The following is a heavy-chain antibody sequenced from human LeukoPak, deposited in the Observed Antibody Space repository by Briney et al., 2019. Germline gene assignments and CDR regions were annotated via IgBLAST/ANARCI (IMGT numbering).Heavy chain of an antibody. D-gene: IGHD2-21*02. CDR3: AKLGVTVVVTASDNWFDP. Sequence: GGSLRLSCAASGFTFSDYYMSWIRQAPGKGLEWVSYISSSSSYTNYADSVKGRFTISRDNAKNSLYLQMNSLRAEDTAVYYCAKLGVTVVVTASDNWFDPWGQGTLVTVSS. CDR2: ISSSSSYT. V-gene: IGHV3-11*03. J-gene: IGHJ5*02. CDR1: GFTFSDYY.